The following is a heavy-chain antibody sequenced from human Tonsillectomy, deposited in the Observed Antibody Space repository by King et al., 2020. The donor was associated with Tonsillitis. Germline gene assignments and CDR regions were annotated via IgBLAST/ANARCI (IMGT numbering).Heavy chain of an antibody. Sequence: QLVQSGAEMKKPGASMKVSCKASGFFFTDHFMHWVRQAPGQGLEWMGWVNPNSGGTKYALEFQGRVTITRDTSISTAYMGLSRLRYDDTAVYFCARDIPGLTTWDGAFDLWGQGTMLTVSS. CDR1: GFFFTDHF. J-gene: IGHJ3*01. CDR2: VNPNSGGT. D-gene: IGHD2-2*02. CDR3: ARDIPGLTTWDGAFDL. V-gene: IGHV1-2*02.